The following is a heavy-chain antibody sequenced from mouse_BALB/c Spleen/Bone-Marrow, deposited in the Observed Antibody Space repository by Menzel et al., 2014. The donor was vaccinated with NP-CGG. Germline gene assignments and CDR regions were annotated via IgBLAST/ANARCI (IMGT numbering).Heavy chain of an antibody. Sequence: QVQLQQSGPGLVQPSQSLSITCTVSGFSLTNYGVHWVRLSPGKGLEWLGVIWNSGNTNYNAAFISRLSINMDNSKSQVFFKMNSLRANDTAVYYCARNYEGVGAMDYWGQGTSVTVSS. J-gene: IGHJ4*01. D-gene: IGHD1-1*01. CDR3: ARNYEGVGAMDY. CDR1: GFSLTNYG. V-gene: IGHV2-2*02. CDR2: IWNSGNT.